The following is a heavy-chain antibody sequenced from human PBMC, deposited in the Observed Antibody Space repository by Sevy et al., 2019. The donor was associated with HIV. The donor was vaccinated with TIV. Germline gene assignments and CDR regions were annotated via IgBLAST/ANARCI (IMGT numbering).Heavy chain of an antibody. CDR1: EITLSNYA. V-gene: IGHV3-23*01. D-gene: IGHD2-15*01. J-gene: IGHJ3*01. Sequence: GGSLRLSCAASEITLSNYAMNWVRQAPGRGLEWVSAISGSGGSTYYADSVKGRFTISRDNSKNTLSLQMHSLRVEDTAVYYCAKDRAVLVGDAFDRWGQGTMVTVSS. CDR2: ISGSGGST. CDR3: AKDRAVLVGDAFDR.